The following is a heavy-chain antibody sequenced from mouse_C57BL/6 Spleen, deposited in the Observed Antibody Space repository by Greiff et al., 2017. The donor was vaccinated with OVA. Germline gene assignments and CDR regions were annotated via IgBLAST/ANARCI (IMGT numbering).Heavy chain of an antibody. V-gene: IGHV1-59*01. CDR3: ARQLRLRNPMDY. CDR1: GYTFTSYW. D-gene: IGHD3-2*02. CDR2: IDPSDSYT. Sequence: QVQLQQPGAELVRPGTSVKLSCKASGYTFTSYWMHWVKQRPGQGLEWIGVIDPSDSYTNYNQKFKGKATLTVDTSSSTAYMQLSSRTSEDSAVYYCARQLRLRNPMDYWGQGTSVTVSS. J-gene: IGHJ4*01.